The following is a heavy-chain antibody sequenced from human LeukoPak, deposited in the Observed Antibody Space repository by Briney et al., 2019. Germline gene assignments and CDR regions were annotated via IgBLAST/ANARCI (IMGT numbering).Heavy chain of an antibody. Sequence: GASVKVSCKASGYTFTSYAMNWVRQAPGQGLEWMGWMNPNSGNTGYAQKFQGRVTMTRNTSISTAYMELSSLRSEDTAVYYCARLHDYGDENNWFDPWGQGTLVTVSS. CDR2: MNPNSGNT. D-gene: IGHD4-17*01. V-gene: IGHV1-8*02. CDR1: GYTFTSYA. CDR3: ARLHDYGDENNWFDP. J-gene: IGHJ5*02.